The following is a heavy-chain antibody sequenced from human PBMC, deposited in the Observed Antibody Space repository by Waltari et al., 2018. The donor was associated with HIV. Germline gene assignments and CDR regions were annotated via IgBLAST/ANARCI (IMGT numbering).Heavy chain of an antibody. CDR1: GGSFRGSY. CDR2: INHSGST. V-gene: IGHV4-34*01. CDR3: ARGPLRGYFQH. Sequence: QVQLQPWGAGLLKPSETLSLPCAVHGGSFRGSYWSWTRQSPGKGLEWIGEINHSGSTNYNPSLKSRVTKSVDTSKNQFSLKLSSVTAADTAVYYCARGPLRGYFQHWGQGTLVIVSS. J-gene: IGHJ1*01. D-gene: IGHD4-17*01.